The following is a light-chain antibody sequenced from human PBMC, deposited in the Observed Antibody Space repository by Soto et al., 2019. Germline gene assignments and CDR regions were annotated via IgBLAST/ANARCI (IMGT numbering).Light chain of an antibody. CDR2: EGS. CDR3: CSYVRGSTYV. Sequence: QSALTQPASVSGSPGQSITISCTGTSSDVGSYNLVSWYQQHPGKVPQLMIYEGSKRPSGVSNRFSGSKSGNTASLTISGLQAEDEADYYCCSYVRGSTYVFGTGTKLTVL. V-gene: IGLV2-23*01. CDR1: SSDVGSYNL. J-gene: IGLJ1*01.